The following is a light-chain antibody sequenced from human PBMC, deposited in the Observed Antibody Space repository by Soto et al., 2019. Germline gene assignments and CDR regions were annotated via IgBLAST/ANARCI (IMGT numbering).Light chain of an antibody. J-gene: IGKJ2*01. CDR2: AAS. CDR3: QQYKSRPYT. V-gene: IGKV1-16*02. CDR1: QDIGGY. Sequence: DIQMTQSPSSLSASVGDRVTITCRVSQDIGGYLAWVQQKPGKAPKSLIYAASSLRGGVASKFSGSGSGTEFTLTIDSLQPEDFASYYCQQYKSRPYTFGPGTKLEI.